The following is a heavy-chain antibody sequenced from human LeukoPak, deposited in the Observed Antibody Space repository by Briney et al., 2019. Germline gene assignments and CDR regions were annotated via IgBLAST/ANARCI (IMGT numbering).Heavy chain of an antibody. CDR1: GFTFTSSA. CDR3: AASGFDWLLGTYYFDY. CDR2: IVVGSGNT. Sequence: TSVKVSCKASGFTFTSSAVQWVRQARGQRLVWIGWIVVGSGNTNYAQKFQERVTITRDMSTSTAYMELSSLRSEDTAVYYCAASGFDWLLGTYYFDYWGQGTLVTVSS. V-gene: IGHV1-58*01. D-gene: IGHD3-9*01. J-gene: IGHJ4*02.